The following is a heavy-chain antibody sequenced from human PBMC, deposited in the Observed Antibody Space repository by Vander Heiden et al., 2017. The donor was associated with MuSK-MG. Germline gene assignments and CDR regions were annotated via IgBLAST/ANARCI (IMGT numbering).Heavy chain of an antibody. D-gene: IGHD6-13*01. Sequence: EVQLLESGGGLVQHGGSLRLPCAASGLPLSSYAMSWVRQAPGKGLEWVPAISGSGGSTYYADSVKGRFTISRDNAKNTLYLQMNSLRAEDTAVYYCAKDRSVAGTKYYFDYWGQGTLVTVSS. J-gene: IGHJ4*02. CDR1: GLPLSSYA. CDR2: ISGSGGST. V-gene: IGHV3-23*01. CDR3: AKDRSVAGTKYYFDY.